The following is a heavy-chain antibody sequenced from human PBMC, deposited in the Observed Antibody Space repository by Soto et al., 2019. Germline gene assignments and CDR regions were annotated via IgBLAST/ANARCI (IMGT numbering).Heavy chain of an antibody. V-gene: IGHV3-48*02. Sequence: GGSLRLSCAASGFTFSSYSMNWVRQAPGKGLEWVSYISSSSTIYYAVSVRGRITISRDNAKNSLYLQMNSLRDEDTAVYYCARDIRITIFGVVITNDAFDIWGQGTMVTVSS. CDR3: ARDIRITIFGVVITNDAFDI. D-gene: IGHD3-3*01. CDR1: GFTFSSYS. J-gene: IGHJ3*02. CDR2: ISSSSTI.